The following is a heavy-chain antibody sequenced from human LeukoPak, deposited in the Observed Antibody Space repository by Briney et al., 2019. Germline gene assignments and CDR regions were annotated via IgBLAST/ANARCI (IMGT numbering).Heavy chain of an antibody. CDR1: GFTFSSYW. J-gene: IGHJ3*02. D-gene: IGHD3-10*01. V-gene: IGHV3-7*01. Sequence: GGSLRLSCAASGFTFSSYWMGWVRQAPGKGLEWVANIKQDGSEKYYVDSVKGRFTISRENAKNSLYLQMNSLRAGDTAVYYCARSSPGLAFDIWGQGTMVTVSS. CDR3: ARSSPGLAFDI. CDR2: IKQDGSEK.